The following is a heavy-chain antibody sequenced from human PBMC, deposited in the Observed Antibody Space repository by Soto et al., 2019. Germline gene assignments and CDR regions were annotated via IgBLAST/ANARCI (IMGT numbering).Heavy chain of an antibody. D-gene: IGHD4-17*01. V-gene: IGHV3-23*01. J-gene: IGHJ4*02. CDR2: GGST. Sequence: GGSTYYADSVKGRFTISRDNSKSTLYLQMNSLRAEDTAVYYCAKGMIYGGNTPFDYWGQGTLVTVSS. CDR3: AKGMIYGGNTPFDY.